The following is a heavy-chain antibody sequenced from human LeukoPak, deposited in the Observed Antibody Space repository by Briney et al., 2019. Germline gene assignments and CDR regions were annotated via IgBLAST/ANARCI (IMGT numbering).Heavy chain of an antibody. D-gene: IGHD1-1*01. V-gene: IGHV3-74*03. J-gene: IGHJ4*02. Sequence: GGSLRLSCAASGFTFSSYWMHWVRQDPGKGLVWVSRVNKDGIDTTYADSVKGQFTISRDNAKNTVYLQRHSLTVEDTAVYYCPRDVGYRGDDCGPGTLVTVS. CDR2: VNKDGIDT. CDR1: GFTFSSYW. CDR3: PRDVGYRGDD.